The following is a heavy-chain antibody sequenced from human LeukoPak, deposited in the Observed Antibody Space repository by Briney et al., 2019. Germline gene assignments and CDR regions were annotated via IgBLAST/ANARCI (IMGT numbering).Heavy chain of an antibody. CDR3: ARGGQLVRWAEYFQH. CDR2: IYHSGST. V-gene: IGHV4-4*02. Sequence: GTLSLTCAVSGGSISSSNWWSWVRQPPGKGLEWIGEIYHSGSTNYNPSLKSRVTISVDKSKNQFSLKLSSVTAADTAVYYCARGGQLVRWAEYFQHWGQGTLVTVSS. J-gene: IGHJ1*01. CDR1: GGSISSSNW. D-gene: IGHD6-13*01.